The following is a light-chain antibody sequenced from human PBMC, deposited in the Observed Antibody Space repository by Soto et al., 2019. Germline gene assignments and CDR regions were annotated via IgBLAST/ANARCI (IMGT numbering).Light chain of an antibody. Sequence: QAVVTQPPSASETPGQRVTISCSGSSSNIGSNTVNWYQQLPGTAPKLLIYSNNQRPSGVPDRFSGSKSGTSASLAISGLQSEDEADYYCAAWDDSLNGFWVFGGGTKLTVL. CDR3: AAWDDSLNGFWV. J-gene: IGLJ3*02. CDR1: SSNIGSNT. CDR2: SNN. V-gene: IGLV1-44*01.